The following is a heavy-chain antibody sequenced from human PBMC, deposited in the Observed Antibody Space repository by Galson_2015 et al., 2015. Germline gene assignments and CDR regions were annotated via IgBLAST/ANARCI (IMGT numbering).Heavy chain of an antibody. CDR1: GGSISSGGYY. V-gene: IGHV4-31*03. CDR3: ARGIVIDGMDV. J-gene: IGHJ6*02. D-gene: IGHD2/OR15-2a*01. Sequence: TLSLTCTVSGGSISSGGYYWSWIRQHPGKGLEWIGYIYYSGSTYYNPSLKSRVTISVDTSKNQFSLKLSSVTAADTAVYYCARGIVIDGMDVWGQGTTVTVSS. CDR2: IYYSGST.